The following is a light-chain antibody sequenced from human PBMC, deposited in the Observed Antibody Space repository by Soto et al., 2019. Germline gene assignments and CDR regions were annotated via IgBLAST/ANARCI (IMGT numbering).Light chain of an antibody. J-gene: IGKJ1*01. V-gene: IGKV1-5*03. Sequence: DIQMTQSPSTLSGSVGDRVTITCRASQTISSWLAWYQQKPGKAPKLLIYKASSLESGVPLRFSGSGSGTEFTLSISSLQPDDFATYYCQHYNSYSEAFGQGTKVDIK. CDR3: QHYNSYSEA. CDR2: KAS. CDR1: QTISSW.